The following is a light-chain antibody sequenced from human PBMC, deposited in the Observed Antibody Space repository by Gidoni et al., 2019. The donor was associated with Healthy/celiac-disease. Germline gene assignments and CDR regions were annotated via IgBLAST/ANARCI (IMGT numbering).Light chain of an antibody. Sequence: ETVLTQSPATLSLSPGERAILSCRASQSVSSYLAWYQQKPGQAPRLLIYDASNRATGIPARFSGSGSGTDFTLTISSLEPEDFAVYYCQQRSNWLWTFGQGTKVEIK. CDR1: QSVSSY. V-gene: IGKV3-11*01. J-gene: IGKJ1*01. CDR3: QQRSNWLWT. CDR2: DAS.